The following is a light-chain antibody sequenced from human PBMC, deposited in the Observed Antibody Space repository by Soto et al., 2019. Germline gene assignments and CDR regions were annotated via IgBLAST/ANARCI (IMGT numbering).Light chain of an antibody. Sequence: QLVLTQSSSASASLGSSVKLTCTLSSGHSSYIIAWHQQQPGKAPRYLMKLEGSGSYNKGSGVPDRVSGSSSGADRYLTISNLQSEDEADYYCETWGSTHVVFGGGTKLTVL. J-gene: IGLJ2*01. CDR3: ETWGSTHVV. CDR1: SGHSSYI. V-gene: IGLV4-60*03. CDR2: LEGSGSY.